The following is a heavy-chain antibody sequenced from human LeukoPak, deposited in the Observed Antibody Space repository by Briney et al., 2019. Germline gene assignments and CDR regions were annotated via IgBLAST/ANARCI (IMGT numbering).Heavy chain of an antibody. CDR2: IYYSGST. CDR3: TRDDSATDAFDI. Sequence: PSETLSLTCTVSGGSISSYYWSWIRQPPGKGLEWIGYIYYSGSTNYNPSLKSRVTISLDTSKNQFSQKLSSVTAADTAVYYCTRDDSATDAFDIWGQGTMVTVSS. CDR1: GGSISSYY. J-gene: IGHJ3*02. V-gene: IGHV4-59*01. D-gene: IGHD3-22*01.